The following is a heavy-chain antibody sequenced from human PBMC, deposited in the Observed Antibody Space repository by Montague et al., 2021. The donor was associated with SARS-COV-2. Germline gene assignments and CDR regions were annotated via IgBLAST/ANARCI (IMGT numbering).Heavy chain of an antibody. CDR3: ARTVVVPAAMSRYYGMDV. Sequence: TLSLTCSVSGGSISSGSYYWSWIRQPAGKGLEWIGRIYIRGSTNYNPSLKSRVTMSVDTSKNQFPLKLSSVTAADTAVYYCARTVVVPAAMSRYYGMDVWGQGTSVTVSS. CDR1: GGSISSGSYY. V-gene: IGHV4-61*02. D-gene: IGHD2-2*01. CDR2: IYIRGST. J-gene: IGHJ6*02.